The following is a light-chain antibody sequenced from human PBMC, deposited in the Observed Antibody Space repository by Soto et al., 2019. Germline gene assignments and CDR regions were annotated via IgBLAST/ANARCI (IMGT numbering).Light chain of an antibody. Sequence: EILLTHSQATLSFSASERATLXCRASQSVGTYLAWYQQKPGQAPRLLISGASSRATGIPDRFSGSGFGTDFTLTISRLEPEDFALYYCQHYAGGSRITFGQGTRLEI. CDR3: QHYAGGSRIT. CDR2: GAS. J-gene: IGKJ5*01. CDR1: QSVGTY. V-gene: IGKV3-20*01.